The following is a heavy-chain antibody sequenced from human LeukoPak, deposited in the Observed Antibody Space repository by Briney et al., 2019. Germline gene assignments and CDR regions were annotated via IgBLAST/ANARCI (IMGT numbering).Heavy chain of an antibody. Sequence: SDTLSLTCTVSGGSISSSSYYWGWIRQPPGKGLEWIGSIYYSGSTYYNPSLKSRVTISVDTSKNQFSLKLSSVTAADTAVYYCARERGWFDPWGQGTLVTVSS. CDR3: ARERGWFDP. CDR1: GGSISSSSYY. V-gene: IGHV4-39*07. J-gene: IGHJ5*02. CDR2: IYYSGST.